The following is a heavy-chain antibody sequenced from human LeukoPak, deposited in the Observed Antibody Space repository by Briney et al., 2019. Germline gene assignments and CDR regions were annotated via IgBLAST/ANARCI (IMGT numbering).Heavy chain of an antibody. Sequence: SETLSLTCAVYGGSFSGYYWSGIRQPPGEGLECIVEINHSLSTNYNPSLKSRVTISVDTSKNQFSLKLSSVTAAETAVYYCARGGEIVVVVAATPIFDYWGHGTLVTVSS. CDR3: ARGGEIVVVVAATPIFDY. D-gene: IGHD2-15*01. J-gene: IGHJ4*01. V-gene: IGHV4-34*01. CDR1: GGSFSGYY. CDR2: INHSLST.